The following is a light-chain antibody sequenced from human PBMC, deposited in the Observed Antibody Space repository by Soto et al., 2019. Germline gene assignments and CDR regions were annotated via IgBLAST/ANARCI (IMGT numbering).Light chain of an antibody. J-gene: IGLJ1*01. Sequence: QSARTQPPSASGSPGQSVTISCTGTSSDVGGYNYVSWYQQHPGKAPKLMIYEVSRRPSGVPDRFSGSKSGNTASLTVSGLQADDEADYYCSSYAGSSYVFGTATKLTVL. V-gene: IGLV2-8*01. CDR2: EVS. CDR3: SSYAGSSYV. CDR1: SSDVGGYNY.